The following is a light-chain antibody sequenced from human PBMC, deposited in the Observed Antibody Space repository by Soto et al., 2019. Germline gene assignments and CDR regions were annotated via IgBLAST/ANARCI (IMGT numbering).Light chain of an antibody. CDR3: QKLRT. J-gene: IGKJ4*01. CDR1: QSVSSY. CDR2: DAS. Sequence: EIVLTQSPATLSLSPGERATLSCRASQSVSSYLAWYQQKPGQAPRLLIYDASNRATGIPARFSGSGSGTDFTLTSSSLEPEDFAVYYCQKLRTFGGGTKVEIK. V-gene: IGKV3-11*01.